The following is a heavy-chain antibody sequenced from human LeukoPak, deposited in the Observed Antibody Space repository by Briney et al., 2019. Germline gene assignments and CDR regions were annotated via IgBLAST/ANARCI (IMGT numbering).Heavy chain of an antibody. Sequence: GGSLRLSCAASGFTFNNFAMSWVRQTPEKGLEWVSAISGSDGRTFYAASVKGRFTISRDNSKNTLSLQMNSLRADDTAVYYCAKESPYSSNRLYYFDYWGQGTLVTVSS. CDR1: GFTFNNFA. CDR2: ISGSDGRT. J-gene: IGHJ4*02. V-gene: IGHV3-23*01. D-gene: IGHD2-21*01. CDR3: AKESPYSSNRLYYFDY.